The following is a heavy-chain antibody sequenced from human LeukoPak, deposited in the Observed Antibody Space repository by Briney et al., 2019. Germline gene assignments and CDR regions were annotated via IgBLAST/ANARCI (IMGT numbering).Heavy chain of an antibody. CDR1: GGSINSYW. Sequence: PSETLSLICSVSGGSINSYWWSWIRQPAGKGLEFIGRIYTTGMTNYNPSLKSRVSMSVDTSKNKFSLELRSVTAADTAVYFCAGAGYTISSYRFDYWGQGALVTVSS. D-gene: IGHD3-16*02. V-gene: IGHV4-4*07. CDR2: IYTTGMT. J-gene: IGHJ4*02. CDR3: AGAGYTISSYRFDY.